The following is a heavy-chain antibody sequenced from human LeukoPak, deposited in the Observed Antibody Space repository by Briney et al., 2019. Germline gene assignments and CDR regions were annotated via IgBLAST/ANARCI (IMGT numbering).Heavy chain of an antibody. V-gene: IGHV1-18*01. Sequence: ASVKVSRKGSGYTFTRYGITWVRQAPGQGLEWMGWISTYNGDTKYAQKLQGRVTMTRDTSTNTAYMELRSLRSDDTAVYYCARDPSNTSGRYIFFDFWGQGTLVAVSS. J-gene: IGHJ4*02. CDR2: ISTYNGDT. CDR1: GYTFTRYG. D-gene: IGHD6-25*01. CDR3: ARDPSNTSGRYIFFDF.